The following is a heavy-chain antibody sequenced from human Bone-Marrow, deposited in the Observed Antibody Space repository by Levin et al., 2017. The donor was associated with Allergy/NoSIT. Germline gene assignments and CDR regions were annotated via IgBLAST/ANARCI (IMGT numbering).Heavy chain of an antibody. CDR2: FYIGGDT. CDR1: GFTVSNHY. J-gene: IGHJ2*01. Sequence: GESLKISCAASGFTVSNHYMSWVRQAPGKRLEWVSVFYIGGDTYFADSVKGRFTLSRDTSKNTLYLQMDSLRAEDTAKYYCARGFCSHDNCYSFWYFDLWGRGTQVTVSS. D-gene: IGHD2-15*01. V-gene: IGHV3-53*01. CDR3: ARGFCSHDNCYSFWYFDL.